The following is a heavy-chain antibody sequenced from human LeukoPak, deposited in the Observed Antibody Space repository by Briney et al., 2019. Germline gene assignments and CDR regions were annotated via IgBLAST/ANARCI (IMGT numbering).Heavy chain of an antibody. J-gene: IGHJ6*03. D-gene: IGHD3-16*01. Sequence: SVKVSCKASGGTFRNYAISWVRQAPGGGLEWMGGIIPVFGTANYAQKFQGRVTITTDEFTSTAYMELSSLRSEDTAVYYCARSQLGEYYYYYMDVWGKGTTVTVSS. CDR1: GGTFRNYA. CDR3: ARSQLGEYYYYYMDV. V-gene: IGHV1-69*05. CDR2: IIPVFGTA.